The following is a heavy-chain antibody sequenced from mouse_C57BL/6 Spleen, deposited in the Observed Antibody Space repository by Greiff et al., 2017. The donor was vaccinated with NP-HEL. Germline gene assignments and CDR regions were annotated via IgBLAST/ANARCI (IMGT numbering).Heavy chain of an antibody. CDR1: GYSFTGYY. V-gene: IGHV1-42*01. CDR2: INPSTGGT. J-gene: IGHJ4*01. CDR3: ARNPYYGSSHYAMDY. Sequence: EVQLQQSGPELVKPGASVKISCKASGYSFTGYYMNWVKQSPEKSLEWIGEINPSTGGTTYNQKFKAKATLTVDKSSSTAYMQLKSLTSEDSAVYYWARNPYYGSSHYAMDYWGQGTSVTVSS. D-gene: IGHD1-1*01.